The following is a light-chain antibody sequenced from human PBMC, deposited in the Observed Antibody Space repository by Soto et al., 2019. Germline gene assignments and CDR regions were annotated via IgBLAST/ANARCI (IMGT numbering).Light chain of an antibody. CDR1: SSNLGNNY. J-gene: IGLJ2*01. CDR3: ALWDDSLNMV. V-gene: IGLV1-47*02. Sequence: QPVLTQPPSASGTPGQRVTISCSGSSSNLGNNYVYWYQHVPGTAPKLLIYSNNQRPSGVPDRFSASKSGSSASLAISGLRSENEADYYCALWDDSLNMVFGGGTNLTVL. CDR2: SNN.